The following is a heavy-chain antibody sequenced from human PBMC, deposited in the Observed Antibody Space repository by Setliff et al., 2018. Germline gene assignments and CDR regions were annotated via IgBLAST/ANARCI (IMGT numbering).Heavy chain of an antibody. D-gene: IGHD6-13*01. CDR1: GFTVSSNY. Sequence: GGSLRLSCAASGFTVSSNYMSWVRQAPGKGLEWVSVIYSGGSTYYADSVKGRSTISRDNSKNTLYLQMNSLRAEDTAVYYCASYGSWYERAYYYGMDVWGQGTTVTVSS. V-gene: IGHV3-53*01. J-gene: IGHJ6*02. CDR2: IYSGGST. CDR3: ASYGSWYERAYYYGMDV.